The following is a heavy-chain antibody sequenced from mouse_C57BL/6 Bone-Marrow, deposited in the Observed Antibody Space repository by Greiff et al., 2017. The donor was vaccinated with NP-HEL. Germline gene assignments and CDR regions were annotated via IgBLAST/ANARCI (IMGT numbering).Heavy chain of an antibody. CDR2: IRSKSNNYAT. V-gene: IGHV10-1*01. CDR1: GFSFNTYA. Sequence: EVQGVESGGGLVQPKGSLKLSCAASGFSFNTYAMNWVRQAPGNGLEWVARIRSKSNNYATYYADSVKDRFTISRDDSESMLYLQMNNLKTEDTAMYYCVRHGPYYFDYWGQGTTLTVSS. J-gene: IGHJ2*01. CDR3: VRHGPYYFDY.